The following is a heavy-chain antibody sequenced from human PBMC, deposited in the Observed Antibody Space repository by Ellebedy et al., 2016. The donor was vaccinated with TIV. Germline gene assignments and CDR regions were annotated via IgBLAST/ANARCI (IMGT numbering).Heavy chain of an antibody. D-gene: IGHD2-2*01. V-gene: IGHV1-2*02. CDR2: INPNSGGT. J-gene: IGHJ4*02. CDR1: GYTFTGYY. Sequence: ASVKVSCKASGYTFTGYYMHWVRQAPGQGLEWMGWINPNSGGTNYAQKFKGRVTMTRDTSISTAYMELSRLRSDDTAVYYCAKTRGPVALTPFDYWGQGTLVTVSS. CDR3: AKTRGPVALTPFDY.